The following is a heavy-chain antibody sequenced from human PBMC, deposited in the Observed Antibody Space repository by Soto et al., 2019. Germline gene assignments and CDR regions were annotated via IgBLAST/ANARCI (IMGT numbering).Heavy chain of an antibody. V-gene: IGHV4-39*01. CDR2: IYYSGST. J-gene: IGHJ3*02. Sequence: PSETLSLTWTVSGGSISSSSYYWGWIRQPPGKGLEWIGSIYYSGSTYYNPSLKSRVTISVDTCKNQFSLNLRSVPAADPTVYYCARHSYSYDRTGPIPGAFDIWGQGTMVTVSS. D-gene: IGHD3-22*01. CDR1: GGSISSSSYY. CDR3: ARHSYSYDRTGPIPGAFDI.